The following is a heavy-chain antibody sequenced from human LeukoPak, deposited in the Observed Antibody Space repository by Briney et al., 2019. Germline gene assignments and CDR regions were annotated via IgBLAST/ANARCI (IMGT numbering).Heavy chain of an antibody. CDR3: AKTTVGYSSGRYPGWPADC. V-gene: IGHV3-23*01. CDR2: ICGSGGCT. D-gene: IGHD6-19*01. CDR1: GFTFNTYA. J-gene: IGHJ4*02. Sequence: GGSLRLSCEASGFTFNTYALYWVRQAPGKGLEWVSGICGSGGCTYYADSVKGRFTISRDNSKNTVYLQMNSLTADGTAVYYCAKTTVGYSSGRYPGWPADCWGQGTLVTVSS.